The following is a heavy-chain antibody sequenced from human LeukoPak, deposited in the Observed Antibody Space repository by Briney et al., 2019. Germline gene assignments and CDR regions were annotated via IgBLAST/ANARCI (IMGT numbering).Heavy chain of an antibody. CDR3: AINVVTSAKDY. J-gene: IGHJ4*02. D-gene: IGHD3-22*01. Sequence: RSSETLSLTCTVSGDSIGSHYWSWLRQPPGKGLEWVVYIFYVGSTNYNPSLKSRVTISVDTSKNQFSLKLNSVPAANTAVYYCAINVVTSAKDYWGQGTLVTVSS. V-gene: IGHV4-59*11. CDR2: IFYVGST. CDR1: GDSIGSHY.